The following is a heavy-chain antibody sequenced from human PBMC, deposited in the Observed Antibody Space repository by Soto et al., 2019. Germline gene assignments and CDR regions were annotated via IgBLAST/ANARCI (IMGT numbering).Heavy chain of an antibody. CDR2: ISYDLTKK. V-gene: IGHV3-30*18. CDR3: AKDRGGADYFDY. Sequence: LRLSFAASGFTFSRFAIHWVRQAPGKGLEWVAVISYDLTKKYYADSVKGRFTISRDNSKNTVSLQMNSLTAEDTAVYYCAKDRGGADYFDYWGQGALVTVSS. D-gene: IGHD2-21*01. CDR1: GFTFSRFA. J-gene: IGHJ4*02.